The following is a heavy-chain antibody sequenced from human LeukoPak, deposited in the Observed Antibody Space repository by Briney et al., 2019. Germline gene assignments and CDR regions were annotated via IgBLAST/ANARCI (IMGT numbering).Heavy chain of an antibody. CDR2: IYTSGST. CDR1: GGSISSYY. CDR3: AREVRLYYYGSGSRHYYYMDV. J-gene: IGHJ6*03. D-gene: IGHD3-10*01. V-gene: IGHV4-4*07. Sequence: PSETLSLTCTVSGGSISSYYWSWIRQPAGKGLEWIGRIYTSGSTNYNPSLKSRVTISVDTSKNQFSLKLSSVTAADTAVYYCAREVRLYYYGSGSRHYYYMDVWGKGTTVTISS.